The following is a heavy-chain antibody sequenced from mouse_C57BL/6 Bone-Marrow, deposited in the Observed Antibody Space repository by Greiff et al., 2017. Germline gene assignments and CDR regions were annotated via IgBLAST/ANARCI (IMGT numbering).Heavy chain of an antibody. CDR3: ARGGGYPFAY. J-gene: IGHJ3*01. CDR1: GFTFSSSG. Sequence: EVMLVESGGDLVKPGGSLKLSCAASGFTFSSSGLSWVRPTPDKRLEWVATISSGGSYTYYPDSVKGRFTISRDNAKNTLYLQMSSLKSEYTAMYYCARGGGYPFAYWGQGTLVTVSA. D-gene: IGHD2-2*01. CDR2: ISSGGSYT. V-gene: IGHV5-6*02.